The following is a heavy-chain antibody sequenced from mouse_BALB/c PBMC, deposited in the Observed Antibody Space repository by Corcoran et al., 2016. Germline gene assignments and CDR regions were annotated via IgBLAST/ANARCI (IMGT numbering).Heavy chain of an antibody. J-gene: IGHJ2*01. V-gene: IGHV9-1*02. CDR2: INTYTGEP. D-gene: IGHD3-1*01. Sequence: QIQLVPSGPELKKPGETVKISCKASGYTFTNHGMKWVKQAPGKGLKWMGWINTYTGEPTYADDFKGRFAFSLETSASTAYLQINNLKNEDMATYFCARGSSGYHYCGQGTTLTVSS. CDR1: GYTFTNHG. CDR3: ARGSSGYHY.